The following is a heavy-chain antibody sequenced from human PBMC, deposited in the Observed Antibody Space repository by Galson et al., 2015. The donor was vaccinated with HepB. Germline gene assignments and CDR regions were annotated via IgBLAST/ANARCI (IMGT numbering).Heavy chain of an antibody. CDR3: AKPAHGG. Sequence: SLRLSCAASGFTFNNFALSWVRQAPEKGLECVSTTSGSGFTIYYADPVKGRFTISRDSSKSTLYLQMNNLGVEDTAVYYCAKPAHGGWGQGTLVTVSS. CDR2: TSGSGFTI. V-gene: IGHV3-23*01. J-gene: IGHJ4*02. CDR1: GFTFNNFA. D-gene: IGHD2-15*01.